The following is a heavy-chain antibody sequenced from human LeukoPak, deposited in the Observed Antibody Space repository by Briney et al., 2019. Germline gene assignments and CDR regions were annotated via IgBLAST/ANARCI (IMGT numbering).Heavy chain of an antibody. D-gene: IGHD3-22*01. CDR2: ISSSSSFR. Sequence: GGSLRLSCAASGFNFSSYSMNWVRQAPGKGLEWVSSISSSSSFRYYADSVKGRFTISRDNAKNTLYLQMNSLRAEDTAVYYCARVGPGLTTPLDYWGQGTLVTVSS. CDR3: ARVGPGLTTPLDY. V-gene: IGHV3-21*01. J-gene: IGHJ4*02. CDR1: GFNFSSYS.